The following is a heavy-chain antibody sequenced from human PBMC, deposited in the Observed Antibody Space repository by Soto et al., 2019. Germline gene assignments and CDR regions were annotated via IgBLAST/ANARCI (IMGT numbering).Heavy chain of an antibody. CDR3: ARDVSPGSSSLYLDAFDI. CDR1: GFTLSMYW. V-gene: IGHV3-7*05. CDR2: IKQDGSKK. D-gene: IGHD6-13*01. J-gene: IGHJ3*02. Sequence: EVQLEASGGGLVQPGGSLRLSCAASGFTLSMYWMTWVRQAPGRGLEWVANIKQDGSKKSYLDSVRGRFTIARVNVRKSLYLHMDSLRAEDTALYFCARDVSPGSSSLYLDAFDIWGQGTMVIVSS.